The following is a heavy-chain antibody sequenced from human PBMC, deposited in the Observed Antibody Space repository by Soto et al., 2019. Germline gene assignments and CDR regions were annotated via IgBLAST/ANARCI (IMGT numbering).Heavy chain of an antibody. Sequence: QVQLVQSGAEVKKPGSSVKVSCKASGGTFSSYTISWVRQAPGQGLEWMGRVIPILGIANYAQKFQGRVTITADKSTSTAYMELSSLRSEDTAVYYCARVVAANWFDPWGQGTLVTVSS. CDR3: ARVVAANWFDP. J-gene: IGHJ5*02. V-gene: IGHV1-69*02. D-gene: IGHD2-15*01. CDR2: VIPILGIA. CDR1: GGTFSSYT.